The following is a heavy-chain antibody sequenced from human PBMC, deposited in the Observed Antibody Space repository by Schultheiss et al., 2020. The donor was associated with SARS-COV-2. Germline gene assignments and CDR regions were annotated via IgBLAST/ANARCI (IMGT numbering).Heavy chain of an antibody. J-gene: IGHJ6*02. CDR3: ARGYYDFWSGYYYYYGMDV. CDR1: GFTFRSYS. V-gene: IGHV3-30*03. Sequence: GGSLRLSCAASGFTFRSYSMNWVRQAPGKGLEWVAVVSYDGSNTYYADSVKGRFTISRDNSKNTLYLQMNSLRAEDTAVYYCARGYYDFWSGYYYYYGMDVWGQGTTVTVSS. D-gene: IGHD3-3*01. CDR2: VSYDGSNT.